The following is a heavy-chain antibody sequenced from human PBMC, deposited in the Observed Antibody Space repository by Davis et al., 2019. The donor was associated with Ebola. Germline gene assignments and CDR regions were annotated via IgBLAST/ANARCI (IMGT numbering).Heavy chain of an antibody. CDR1: GGTFSSYA. V-gene: IGHV1-69*13. J-gene: IGHJ4*02. CDR2: IIPIFGTA. D-gene: IGHD3-10*01. CDR3: ARDYYGSGSYCCYFDY. Sequence: AASVKVSCKASGGTFSSYAISWVRQAPGQGLEWMGGIIPIFGTANYAQKFQGRVTITADESTSTAYMELSSLRSEDTAVYYCARDYYGSGSYCCYFDYWGQGTLVTVSS.